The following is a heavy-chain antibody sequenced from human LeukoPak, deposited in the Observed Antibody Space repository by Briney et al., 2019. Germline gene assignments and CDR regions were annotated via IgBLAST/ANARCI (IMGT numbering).Heavy chain of an antibody. V-gene: IGHV3-23*01. CDR2: ISGSGGST. D-gene: IGHD6-13*01. CDR1: GFTFSSYA. CDR3: ARAPIAAAGTPYYFDY. J-gene: IGHJ4*02. Sequence: GSLRLSCAASGFTFSSYAMSWVRQAPGKGLEWVSAISGSGGSTYYADSVKGRFTISRDNSKNTLYLQMNSLRAEDTAVYYCARAPIAAAGTPYYFDYWGQGTLVTVSS.